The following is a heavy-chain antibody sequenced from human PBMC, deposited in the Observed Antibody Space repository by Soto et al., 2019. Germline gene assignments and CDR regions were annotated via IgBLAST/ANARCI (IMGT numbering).Heavy chain of an antibody. CDR2: IIPIFGTA. CDR3: ARLKYCGGDCYSYYFDY. CDR1: GGTFSSYA. V-gene: IGHV1-69*13. Sequence: SVKVSCKASGGTFSSYAISWVRQAPGQGLEWMGGIIPIFGTANYAQKFQGRVTITADESTSTAYMELSSLRSEDTAVYYCARLKYCGGDCYSYYFDYWGQGTLVTVSS. D-gene: IGHD2-21*02. J-gene: IGHJ4*02.